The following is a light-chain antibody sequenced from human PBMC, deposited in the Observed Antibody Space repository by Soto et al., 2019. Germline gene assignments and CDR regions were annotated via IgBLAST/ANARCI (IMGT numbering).Light chain of an antibody. CDR1: QDISSN. V-gene: IGKV3-15*01. CDR2: DAS. J-gene: IGKJ2*01. Sequence: EIVMTQSPATLSVTLGERATLSFRASQDISSNLAWYQQTPGQAPRLLIYDASTRATGIPARFSGSGSETEFTLTISSLQSEDFAVYYCQQYNNWPPYTFGQGTKLEIK. CDR3: QQYNNWPPYT.